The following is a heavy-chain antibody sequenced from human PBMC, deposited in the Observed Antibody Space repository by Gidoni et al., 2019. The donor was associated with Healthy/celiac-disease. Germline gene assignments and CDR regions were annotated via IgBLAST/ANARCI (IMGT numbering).Heavy chain of an antibody. D-gene: IGHD6-13*01. Sequence: QTTLKESGPTLLKPTQTLTLTCTFSGFSLSTSGAGVGWIRQPQGKALEWLALIFWSDDKRYSPSLKSRLTITKDTAKNQVVRTMTNMDPVDTATYYCAHSKAYSSSWFSTYYGGQGTLVTVSS. CDR1: GFSLSTSGAG. J-gene: IGHJ4*02. CDR3: AHSKAYSSSWFSTYY. V-gene: IGHV2-5*01. CDR2: IFWSDDK.